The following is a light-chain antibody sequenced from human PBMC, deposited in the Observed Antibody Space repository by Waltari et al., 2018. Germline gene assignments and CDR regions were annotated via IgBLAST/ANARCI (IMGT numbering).Light chain of an antibody. V-gene: IGKV1-9*01. Sequence: DIQLTQSPSFLSASLGDRVTITCRASQDINIYLAWYQQKPGKAPNLLISVASTLQVGVPARFSGSGSGTEFFLTISSLQPEDFATYCCQQLETYPLTFGGGTKVEIK. CDR3: QQLETYPLT. CDR1: QDINIY. CDR2: VAS. J-gene: IGKJ4*01.